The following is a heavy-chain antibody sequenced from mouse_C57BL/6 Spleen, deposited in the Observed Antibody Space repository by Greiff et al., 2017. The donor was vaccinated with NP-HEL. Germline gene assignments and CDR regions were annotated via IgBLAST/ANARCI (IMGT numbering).Heavy chain of an antibody. CDR3: ARIGVPMDYYGSSGWYFDY. D-gene: IGHD1-1*01. CDR2: IWWDDDK. V-gene: IGHV8-8*01. Sequence: QVQLKESFTGILQPSQTLSLSCSFSGFSLSTFGMGVGWIRQPSGKGLEWLAHIWWDDDKYYNPALKSRPTISKDTSKNQVFLKIANVDTADTATYYCARIGVPMDYYGSSGWYFDYWGQGTTLTV. CDR1: GFSLSTFGMG. J-gene: IGHJ2*01.